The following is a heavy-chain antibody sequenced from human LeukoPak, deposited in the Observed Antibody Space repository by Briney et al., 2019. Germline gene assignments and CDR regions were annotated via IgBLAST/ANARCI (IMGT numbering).Heavy chain of an antibody. CDR1: GGSISSSSYY. CDR3: ASLGYCSSTSCYSVARSDY. J-gene: IGHJ4*02. Sequence: PSETLSLTCTVSGGSISSSSYYWGWIRQPPGKGLEWIGSIYYSGSTYYNPSLKSRVTISVDTSKNQFSLKLSSVTAADTAVYYCASLGYCSSTSCYSVARSDYWGQGTMVTVSS. V-gene: IGHV4-39*01. CDR2: IYYSGST. D-gene: IGHD2-2*01.